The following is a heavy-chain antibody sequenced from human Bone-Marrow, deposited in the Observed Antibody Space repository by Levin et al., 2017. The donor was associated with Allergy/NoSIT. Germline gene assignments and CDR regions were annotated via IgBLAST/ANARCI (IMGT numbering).Heavy chain of an antibody. J-gene: IGHJ4*02. Sequence: LSLTCAASGTIVGSNYMTWVRRAPGKGLEWVSTIYPGGDTYYADSVRGRFTISRDNSKNTMYLQMNTLRAEDTALYFCARAAVLKRGFGSWGQGTLVTVSS. V-gene: IGHV3-66*01. CDR3: ARAAVLKRGFGS. D-gene: IGHD3-10*01. CDR2: IYPGGDT. CDR1: GTIVGSNY.